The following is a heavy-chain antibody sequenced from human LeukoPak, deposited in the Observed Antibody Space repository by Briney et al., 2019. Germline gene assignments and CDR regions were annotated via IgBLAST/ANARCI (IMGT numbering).Heavy chain of an antibody. J-gene: IGHJ5*02. CDR1: GYTFTSYA. Sequence: ASVKVSCKASGYTFTSYAMHWVRQAPGQRLEGMGWINAGNGNTKYSQKFQGRVTITRDTSASTAYMELSSLRSEDTAVYYCARVGCSSTSCGNWFDPWGQGTLVTVSS. D-gene: IGHD2-2*01. CDR3: ARVGCSSTSCGNWFDP. V-gene: IGHV1-3*01. CDR2: INAGNGNT.